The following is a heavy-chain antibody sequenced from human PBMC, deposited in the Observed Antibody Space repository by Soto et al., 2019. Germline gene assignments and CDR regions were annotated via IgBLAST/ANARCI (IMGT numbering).Heavy chain of an antibody. CDR2: MNPNSGNT. CDR3: ASRGVTATVPKYYGIDV. CDR1: GYTFTSYD. D-gene: IGHD5-18*01. V-gene: IGHV1-8*01. J-gene: IGHJ6*02. Sequence: ASVKVSCKASGYTFTSYDINWVRQATGQGLEWMGWMNPNSGNTGYAQKFQGRVTMTRNTSISTAYMELSSLRSEDTAVYFCASRGVTATVPKYYGIDVWGQGTTVTVSS.